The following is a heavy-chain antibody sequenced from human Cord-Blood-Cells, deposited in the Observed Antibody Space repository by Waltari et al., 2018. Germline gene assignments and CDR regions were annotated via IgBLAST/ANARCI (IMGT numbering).Heavy chain of an antibody. CDR1: GYTFTGYS. J-gene: IGHJ4*02. V-gene: IGHV1-2*02. CDR3: AREANWRILNYYFDY. CDR2: INPNSGDT. Sequence: QVQLVPSGAEVKKPGASVKVSCKASGYTFTGYSMHLVRQAPGQGLEWMGWINPNSGDTNYAQKFHGRVTMTRDTSISTAYMELSRLRSDDTAVYYCAREANWRILNYYFDYWGQGTLVTVSS. D-gene: IGHD7-27*01.